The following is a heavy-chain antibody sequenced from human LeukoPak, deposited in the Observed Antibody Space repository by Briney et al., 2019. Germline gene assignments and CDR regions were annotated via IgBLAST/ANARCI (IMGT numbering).Heavy chain of an antibody. J-gene: IGHJ4*02. CDR1: GFTVSSNY. V-gene: IGHV3-53*01. D-gene: IGHD6-13*01. Sequence: GGSLRLSCAASGFTVSSNYMSWVRQAPGKGLEWVSVIYSGGSTYYADSVKGRFTISRDNSKNTLYLQMNSLRAEDTAVYYCARDKAAAGYYFDYWGQGTLSPSPQ. CDR2: IYSGGST. CDR3: ARDKAAAGYYFDY.